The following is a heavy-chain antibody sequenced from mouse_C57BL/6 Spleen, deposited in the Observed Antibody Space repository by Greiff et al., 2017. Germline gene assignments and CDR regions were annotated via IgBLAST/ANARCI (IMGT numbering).Heavy chain of an antibody. J-gene: IGHJ2*01. CDR2: INPNNGGT. D-gene: IGHD1-1*01. CDR3: ATSGHYYGSRFDY. Sequence: VPLQQSGPELVKPGASVKISCKASGYTFTDYYMNWVKQSHGKSLEWIGDINPNNGGTSYNQKFKGKATLTVDKSSSTAYMELRSLTSEDSAVYYCATSGHYYGSRFDYWGQGTTLTVSS. V-gene: IGHV1-26*01. CDR1: GYTFTDYY.